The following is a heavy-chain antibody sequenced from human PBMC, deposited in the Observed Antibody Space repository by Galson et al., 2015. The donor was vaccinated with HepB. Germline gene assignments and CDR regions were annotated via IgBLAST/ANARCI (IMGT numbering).Heavy chain of an antibody. CDR1: GDSVSSNSAA. V-gene: IGHV6-1*01. CDR2: TYYRSKWYH. J-gene: IGHJ5*02. Sequence: CAISGDSVSSNSAAWNWIRQSPSRGLEWLGRTYYRSKWYHDYAISVRSRITISPDTSKNQFSLQLSSVTAADTAVYYCARGSIALRRITAGRLRSGNWFDPWGQGTLVTVSS. CDR3: ARGSIALRRITAGRLRSGNWFDP. D-gene: IGHD6-13*01.